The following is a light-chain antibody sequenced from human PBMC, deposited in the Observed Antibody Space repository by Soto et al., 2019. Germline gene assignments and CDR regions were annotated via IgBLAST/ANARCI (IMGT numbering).Light chain of an antibody. CDR2: RNG. CDR1: SSNIGSNY. Sequence: QSALAQSPSASASPGQRITISCSGSSSNIGSNYVYWYQQFPGMAPKLLIYRNGQWPSGVPDRFSALKYGTTASLAIAGLRSEDEGDYYCAAWDASLSGPVFGGGTQLTVL. CDR3: AAWDASLSGPV. V-gene: IGLV1-47*01. J-gene: IGLJ3*02.